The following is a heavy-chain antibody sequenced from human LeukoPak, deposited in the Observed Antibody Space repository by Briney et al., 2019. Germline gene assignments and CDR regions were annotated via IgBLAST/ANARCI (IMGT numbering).Heavy chain of an antibody. J-gene: IGHJ6*03. V-gene: IGHV3-23*01. Sequence: GGSLRLSCAASGFTFSSYAMSWVRQAPGKGLEWVSAISGSGGSTYYADSVKGRFTISRDNSKNTLYLQMNSLRAEDTAVYYCARDYYSSGNYYMDVWGKGTTVTVSS. D-gene: IGHD3-10*01. CDR3: ARDYYSSGNYYMDV. CDR1: GFTFSSYA. CDR2: ISGSGGST.